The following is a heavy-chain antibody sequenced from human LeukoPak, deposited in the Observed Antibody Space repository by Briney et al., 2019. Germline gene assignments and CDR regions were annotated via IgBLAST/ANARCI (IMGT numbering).Heavy chain of an antibody. Sequence: SETLSLTCTVSGGSISSSSYYWGWIRQPPGKGLEWIGSIYYSGSTYYNPSLKSRVAISLDTSKNQFSLKVTSVTAADTAVYYCAREGSGSSWNDNWFDPWGQGTLVTVSS. J-gene: IGHJ5*02. CDR2: IYYSGST. CDR3: AREGSGSSWNDNWFDP. CDR1: GGSISSSSYY. V-gene: IGHV4-39*07. D-gene: IGHD6-13*01.